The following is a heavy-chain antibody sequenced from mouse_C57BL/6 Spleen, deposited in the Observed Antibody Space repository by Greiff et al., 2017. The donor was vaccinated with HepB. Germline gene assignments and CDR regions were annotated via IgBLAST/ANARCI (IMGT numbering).Heavy chain of an antibody. D-gene: IGHD1-1*01. CDR3: ARSSYYGSSLYAMDY. J-gene: IGHJ4*01. CDR1: GYSFTDYN. Sequence: VQLKESGPELVKPGASVKISCKASGYSFTDYNMNWVKQSNGKSLEWIGVINPNYGTTSYNQKFKGKATLTVDQSSSTAYMQLNSLTSEDSAVYYCARSSYYGSSLYAMDYWGQGTSVTVSS. CDR2: INPNYGTT. V-gene: IGHV1-39*01.